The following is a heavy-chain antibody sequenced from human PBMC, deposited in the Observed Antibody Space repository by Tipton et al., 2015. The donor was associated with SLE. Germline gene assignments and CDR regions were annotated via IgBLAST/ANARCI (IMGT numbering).Heavy chain of an antibody. CDR3: ARTFPYGGFDP. J-gene: IGHJ5*02. Sequence: TLSLTCTVSCGSISSYYWSWIRQPPGKGLEWIGYIYYSGSTNYNPSLKSRVTISVDTSKNQFSLKLSSVTAADTAVYYCARTFPYGGFDPWGQGTLVTVSS. CDR2: IYYSGST. CDR1: CGSISSYY. D-gene: IGHD4-23*01. V-gene: IGHV4-59*07.